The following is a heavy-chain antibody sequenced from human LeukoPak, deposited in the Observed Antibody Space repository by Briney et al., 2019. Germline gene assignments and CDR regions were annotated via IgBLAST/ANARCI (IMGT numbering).Heavy chain of an antibody. Sequence: SVKVSCKASGGTFSSYAISWVRQAPGQGLEWMGGIIPIFGTANYAQKFQGRVTITADESTSTAYMELSSLRSEDTAVYYCARRLMRSGGSTYNYFDYWGQGTLVTVSS. D-gene: IGHD2-15*01. CDR3: ARRLMRSGGSTYNYFDY. J-gene: IGHJ4*02. CDR2: IIPIFGTA. V-gene: IGHV1-69*01. CDR1: GGTFSSYA.